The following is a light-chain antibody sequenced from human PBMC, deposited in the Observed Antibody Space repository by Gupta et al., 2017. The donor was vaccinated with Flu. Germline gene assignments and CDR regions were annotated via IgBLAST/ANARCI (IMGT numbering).Light chain of an antibody. Sequence: PSSLSTSIGDNVTITCRASQGVNNYFAWFQQKPGKAPKSLIYSAARVRRGVPSRFSGSGSGTNFTLTISGRQPEDFATYYCQQKENFPLTFGQGTPVEIK. J-gene: IGKJ5*01. CDR2: SAA. V-gene: IGKV1-16*01. CDR3: QQKENFPLT. CDR1: QGVNNY.